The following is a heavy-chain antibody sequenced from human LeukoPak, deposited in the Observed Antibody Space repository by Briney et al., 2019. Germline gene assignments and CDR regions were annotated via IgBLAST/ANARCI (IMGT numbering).Heavy chain of an antibody. CDR2: IWYDGSKK. CDR1: GFTFSSYG. V-gene: IGHV3-33*08. J-gene: IGHJ4*02. CDR3: ARAVQGVTLDC. D-gene: IGHD3-10*01. Sequence: GRSLRLSCAASGFTFSSYGMHWVRQAPGKGLEWVAIIWYDGSKKYYADSVKGRFTISRDDSKNTLYVQMNSLRIEDTAVYYCARAVQGVTLDCWGQGTLVTVSS.